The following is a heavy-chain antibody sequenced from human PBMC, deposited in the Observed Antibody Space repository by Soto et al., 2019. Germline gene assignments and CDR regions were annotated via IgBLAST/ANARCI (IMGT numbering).Heavy chain of an antibody. J-gene: IGHJ4*02. CDR2: IYYSGST. Sequence: PSETMDLTCTVSGGTINSGGYYWSWIRQHPGKGLEWIGYIYYSGSTYYNPSLKSRVTISVDTSKNQFSLKLSSVTAADTAVYYCARDRGYCSSTCCYPLARAFDYWGQGTLVTVSS. D-gene: IGHD2-2*01. V-gene: IGHV4-31*03. CDR1: GGTINSGGYY. CDR3: ARDRGYCSSTCCYPLARAFDY.